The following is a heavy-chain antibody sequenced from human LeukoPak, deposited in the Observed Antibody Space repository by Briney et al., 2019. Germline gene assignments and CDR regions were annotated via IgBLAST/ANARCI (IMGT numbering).Heavy chain of an antibody. V-gene: IGHV3-21*03. CDR1: GFSISNYC. Sequence: GGSLRLSCAVSGFSISNYCWRYCIQAQGKGLEWVSSISSSSSYIYYADSVKGRFTISRDTAKNSLYLPMNSLRAEDTAFYYCACERSSSYFFDYWGQGTLVTVSS. CDR2: ISSSSSYI. CDR3: ACERSSSYFFDY. J-gene: IGHJ4*02. D-gene: IGHD2-2*01.